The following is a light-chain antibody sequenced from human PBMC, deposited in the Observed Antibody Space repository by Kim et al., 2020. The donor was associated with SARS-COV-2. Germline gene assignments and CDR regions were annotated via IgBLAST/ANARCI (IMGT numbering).Light chain of an antibody. CDR3: QTWGTGIRV. CDR2: LNSDGSH. V-gene: IGLV4-69*01. J-gene: IGLJ1*01. Sequence: QLVLTKSPSASASLGASVKLTCTLSSGHSSYAIAWHQQQPEKGPQYLMKLNSDGSHNKGDGIPDRFSGSSSGAERYLTISSLQSEDEADYYCQTWGTGIRVFGTGTKVTVL. CDR1: SGHSSYA.